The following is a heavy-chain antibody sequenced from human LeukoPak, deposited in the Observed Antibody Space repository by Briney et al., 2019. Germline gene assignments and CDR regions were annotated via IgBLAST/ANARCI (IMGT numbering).Heavy chain of an antibody. J-gene: IGHJ4*02. V-gene: IGHV3-7*03. CDR3: AKASREQQLVACVDY. D-gene: IGHD6-13*01. CDR2: IKQDGSEK. Sequence: GGSLRLSCAASGFTFSSYWMSWVRQAPGTGLEWVANIKQDGSEKYYADSVKGRFTISRDNAKNSLYLQMNSLRAEDTALYYCAKASREQQLVACVDYWGQGTLVTVSS. CDR1: GFTFSSYW.